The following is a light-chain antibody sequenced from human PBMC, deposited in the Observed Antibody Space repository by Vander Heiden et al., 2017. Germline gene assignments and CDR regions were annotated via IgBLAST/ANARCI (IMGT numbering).Light chain of an antibody. J-gene: IGLJ2*01. CDR3: QSYDSSLKVV. V-gene: IGLV1-40*01. CDR1: SSNSGAGYD. CDR2: GNS. Sequence: QSVLTQPPSVSVAPGQRVTISCTGSSSNSGAGYDVHWYQQLPGTAPKLLIYGNSNRPSGVPDRFSGSKSGTSASLAITGLQAEDEADYYCQSYDSSLKVVFGGGTKLTVL.